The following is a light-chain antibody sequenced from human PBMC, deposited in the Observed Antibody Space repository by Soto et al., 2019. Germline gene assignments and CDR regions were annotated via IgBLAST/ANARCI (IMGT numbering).Light chain of an antibody. J-gene: IGKJ1*01. Sequence: EFVLTQSPGTLSLSPGERATLSCRASQTVRNNYLAWYQHKPGQAPRLLIYGASSTATGIPDRFSGSGSGTDFTLTISTLEPEDSAVYYCQQYGSSPRTFGQGTKVDIK. CDR2: GAS. CDR1: QTVRNNY. CDR3: QQYGSSPRT. V-gene: IGKV3-20*01.